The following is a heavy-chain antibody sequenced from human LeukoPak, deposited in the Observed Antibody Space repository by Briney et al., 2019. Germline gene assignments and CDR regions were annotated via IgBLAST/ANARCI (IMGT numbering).Heavy chain of an antibody. CDR1: GFTFNNYA. CDR2: ISGSGGST. D-gene: IGHD2-15*01. Sequence: GGSLRLSCAASGFTFNNYAMSWVRQAPGEGVEWVSGISGSGGSTYYSVKGPFTSSIDNSKNTLYLQMNSLRADDTAVYYCAKAGEYCPDGSCYSENYYFDYWGQGTLVTASS. CDR3: AKAGEYCPDGSCYSENYYFDY. V-gene: IGHV3-23*01. J-gene: IGHJ4*02.